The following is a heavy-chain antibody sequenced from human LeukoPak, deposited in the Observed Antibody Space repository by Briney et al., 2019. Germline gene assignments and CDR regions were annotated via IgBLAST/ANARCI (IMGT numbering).Heavy chain of an antibody. J-gene: IGHJ4*02. V-gene: IGHV6-1*01. Sequence: SQTLSLTCAISGDSVSSDSVAWNWIRQSPSRGLEWLGRTFYRSKWYKDYAVSVKSRITINPDTSKNQFSLQLNSVTPEDTAVYYCTRHHWSDYGPLFDYWGQGILVTVSS. CDR2: TFYRSKWYK. D-gene: IGHD4/OR15-4a*01. CDR3: TRHHWSDYGPLFDY. CDR1: GDSVSSDSVA.